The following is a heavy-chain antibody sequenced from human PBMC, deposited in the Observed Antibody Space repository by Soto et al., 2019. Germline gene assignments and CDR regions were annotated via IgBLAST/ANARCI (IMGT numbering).Heavy chain of an antibody. CDR3: AHILWGGINHYFDF. V-gene: IGHV2-5*02. J-gene: IGHJ4*02. CDR2: IYWDDDK. CDR1: GFSLNTRGLG. Sequence: QITLKESGPPLVKPTETLTLTCNFSGFSLNTRGLGVGWIRQPPGKALEWLAVIYWDDDKQYSPSLRSRLTITNDTAKSQVVLRMSNVDPVDTATYFCAHILWGGINHYFDFWGQGSLVTVSS. D-gene: IGHD2-21*01.